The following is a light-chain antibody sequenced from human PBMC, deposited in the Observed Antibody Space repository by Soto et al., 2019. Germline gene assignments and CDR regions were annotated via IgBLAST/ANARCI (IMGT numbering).Light chain of an antibody. CDR1: QSVLYSSNNKNF. V-gene: IGKV4-1*01. Sequence: DIVMTQSPDSLAVSLGERATINCKSSQSVLYSSNNKNFLAWYQQKPGQPPKLLIYWASTRESGVPDRFSGSGSGTDFTLTISSLQAEDVAVYYCQHYYSTPPTFGQETKVEIK. J-gene: IGKJ1*01. CDR2: WAS. CDR3: QHYYSTPPT.